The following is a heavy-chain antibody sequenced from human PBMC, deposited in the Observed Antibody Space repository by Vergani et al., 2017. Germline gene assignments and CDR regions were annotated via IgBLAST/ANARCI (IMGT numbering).Heavy chain of an antibody. J-gene: IGHJ6*03. CDR3: VYXKTVYGTTGCFYPFYYYYYMDV. V-gene: IGHV2-5*04. CDR1: GFSLNTRGVS. D-gene: IGHD1-7*01. CDR2: LYWNDDQ. Sequence: QITLKESGPTLVKPTQTLTLTCTFSGFSLNTRGVSVAWIRQPPGKALDWLALLYWNDDQHYSPSRNNRVTITKVTSKNQVVLTMTNMDYVDTGTYYCVYXKTVYGTTGCFYPFYYYYYMDVWGKGTTVTVSS.